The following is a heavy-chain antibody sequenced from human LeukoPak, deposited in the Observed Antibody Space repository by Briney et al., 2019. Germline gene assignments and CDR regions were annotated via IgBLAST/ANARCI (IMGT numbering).Heavy chain of an antibody. CDR2: IYYSGST. CDR3: ARGWWLVSKLPHHFDY. CDR1: GGSISSSSYY. Sequence: ASETLSLTCTVSGGSISSSSYYWGWIRQPPGKGLEWIGSIYYSGSTYYNPSLKSRVTISVDTSKNQFSLKLSSVTAADTAVYYCARGWWLVSKLPHHFDYWGQGTLVTVSS. J-gene: IGHJ4*02. V-gene: IGHV4-39*01. D-gene: IGHD6-19*01.